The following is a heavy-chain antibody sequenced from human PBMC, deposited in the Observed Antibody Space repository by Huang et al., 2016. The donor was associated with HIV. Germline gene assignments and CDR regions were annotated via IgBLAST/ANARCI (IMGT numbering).Heavy chain of an antibody. V-gene: IGHV4-34*01. CDR1: GESLGTYY. D-gene: IGHD3-10*01. J-gene: IGHJ5*02. Sequence: QVQLQQWGAGLLKPSETLALTCAVYGESLGTYYWAWIRRPPGKGLQWIGEVNDGGDIKYKPSLESRVTISVDTSRNQVSLTLTSMTAADTATYYCARRFRVAATRKWFDPWGQGTLVIVSS. CDR3: ARRFRVAATRKWFDP. CDR2: VNDGGDI.